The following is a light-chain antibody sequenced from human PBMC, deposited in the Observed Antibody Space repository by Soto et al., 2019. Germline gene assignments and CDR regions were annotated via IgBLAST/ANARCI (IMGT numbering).Light chain of an antibody. CDR3: QKYNSALWT. Sequence: DIQMTQSPSSLSASVGDRVTITCRASQGISTYVAWYQQKPGKVPKLLIYAASTLQSGVTSRFSGSGAGTDFTLTISNLKPEDVATYYCQKYNSALWTCGQGTKVEIK. J-gene: IGKJ1*01. CDR1: QGISTY. CDR2: AAS. V-gene: IGKV1-27*01.